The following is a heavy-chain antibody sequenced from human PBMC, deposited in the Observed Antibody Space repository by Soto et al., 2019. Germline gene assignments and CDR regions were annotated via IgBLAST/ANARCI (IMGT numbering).Heavy chain of an antibody. D-gene: IGHD2-2*01. J-gene: IGHJ4*02. CDR2: IIPIFGTP. CDR3: AGRCDGTNCLAHFDY. Sequence: GASVKVSCKASGGTFNNYVINWLRQAPGQGLEWMAGIIPIFGTPNYAQKFQGRVTITADKSKSPVYMELNSLRSEDTAVFFCAGRCDGTNCLAHFDYWGQGTLVTVSS. V-gene: IGHV1-69*06. CDR1: GGTFNNYV.